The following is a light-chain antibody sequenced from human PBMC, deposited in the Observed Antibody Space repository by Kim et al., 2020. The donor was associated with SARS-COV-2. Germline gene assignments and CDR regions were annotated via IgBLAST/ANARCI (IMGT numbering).Light chain of an antibody. CDR1: KSGDKY. Sequence: SYELTQPPSVSVSPEQTASITCSGDKSGDKYACWYQQKPGQSPVLVIYQDSKRPSGIPERFSGSNSGNTATLTISGTQSMDEADYSCQAWDSITGVFCGGTQLTVL. CDR2: QDS. J-gene: IGLJ2*01. CDR3: QAWDSITGV. V-gene: IGLV3-1*01.